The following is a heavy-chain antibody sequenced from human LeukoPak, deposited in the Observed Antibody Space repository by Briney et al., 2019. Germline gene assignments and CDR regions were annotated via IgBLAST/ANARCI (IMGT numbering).Heavy chain of an antibody. J-gene: IGHJ4*02. D-gene: IGHD5-18*01. CDR2: ISWNSGSI. CDR1: GFIFDDYA. CDR3: ARDLRGYTYGPIDY. V-gene: IGHV3-9*01. Sequence: GGSLRLSCAASGFIFDDYAMHWVRQAPGKGLEWVSGISWNSGSITYADSVKGRFTISRDNAKNSLYLQMNSLRPEDTALYYCARDLRGYTYGPIDYWGQGTLVTVSS.